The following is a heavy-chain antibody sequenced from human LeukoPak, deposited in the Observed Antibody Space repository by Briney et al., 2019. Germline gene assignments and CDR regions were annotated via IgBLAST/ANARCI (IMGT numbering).Heavy chain of an antibody. J-gene: IGHJ5*02. CDR2: IIPTLGIA. CDR3: ARDVRELRRKPGYNWFDP. V-gene: IGHV1-69*04. CDR1: GGTFSSYA. D-gene: IGHD1-26*01. Sequence: SVKVSCKASGGTFSSYAISWVRQAPGQGLEWMGRIIPTLGIANYAQKFQGRVTITADKSTSTAYMELSSLRSEDTAVYYCARDVRELRRKPGYNWFDPWGQGTLVTVSS.